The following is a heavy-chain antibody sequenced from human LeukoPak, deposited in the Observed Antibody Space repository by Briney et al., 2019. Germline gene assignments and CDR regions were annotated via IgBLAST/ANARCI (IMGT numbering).Heavy chain of an antibody. D-gene: IGHD1-26*01. CDR2: TYYRSKWYN. V-gene: IGHV6-1*01. CDR3: ARVTLRWELRGARYYGMDV. J-gene: IGHJ6*02. Sequence: SQTLSLTCAISGDSVSSNSAAWNWIRQSPSRGLEWLGRTYYRSKWYNDYAVSVKSRITINPDTSKNQFSLQLNSVTPEDMAVYYCARVTLRWELRGARYYGMDVWGQGTTVTVSS. CDR1: GDSVSSNSAA.